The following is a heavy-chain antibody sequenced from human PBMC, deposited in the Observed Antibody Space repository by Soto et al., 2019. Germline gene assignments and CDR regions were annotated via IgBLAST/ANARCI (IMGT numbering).Heavy chain of an antibody. CDR1: GGTFSSYT. V-gene: IGHV1-69*08. D-gene: IGHD6-13*01. CDR3: ARDRTAAAGSGMDV. J-gene: IGHJ6*02. Sequence: QVQLVQSGAEVKKPGSSVKVSCKASGGTFSSYTISWVRPAPGQGLEWMGRIIPILGIANYAQKFQGRVTITADKSTSTAYMELSSLRSEDTAVYYCARDRTAAAGSGMDVWGQGTTVPVSS. CDR2: IIPILGIA.